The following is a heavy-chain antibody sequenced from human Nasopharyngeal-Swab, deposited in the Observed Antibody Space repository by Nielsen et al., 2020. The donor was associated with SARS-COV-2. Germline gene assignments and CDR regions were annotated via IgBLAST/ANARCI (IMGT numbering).Heavy chain of an antibody. Sequence: GESLKISCAASGFTFSSYSMNWVRQAPGKGLEWVSYISSSSSTVHYTDSVKGRFTISRDNAKNSLYLQMNSLRAEDTAVYYCARGCGGSCSGWVPPRFDYWGQGILVTVSS. CDR1: GFTFSSYS. CDR2: ISSSSSTV. CDR3: ARGCGGSCSGWVPPRFDY. V-gene: IGHV3-48*01. D-gene: IGHD2-21*02. J-gene: IGHJ4*02.